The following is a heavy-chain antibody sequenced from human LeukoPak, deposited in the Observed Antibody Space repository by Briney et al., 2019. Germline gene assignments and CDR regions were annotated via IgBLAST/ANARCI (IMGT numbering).Heavy chain of an antibody. CDR3: ARQAPVGATREAWFDP. D-gene: IGHD1-26*01. V-gene: IGHV4-4*09. J-gene: IGHJ5*02. CDR2: IYTSGST. CDR1: GGSISSYY. Sequence: SETLSLTCTVSGGSISSYYWSWIRQPPGKGLEWIGYIYTSGSTNYNPSLKSRVTISVDTSKNQFSLKLSSVTAADTAVYYCARQAPVGATREAWFDPWGQGTLVTVSS.